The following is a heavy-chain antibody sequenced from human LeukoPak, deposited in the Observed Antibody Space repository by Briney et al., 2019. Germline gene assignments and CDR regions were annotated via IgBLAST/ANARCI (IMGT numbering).Heavy chain of an antibody. CDR2: ISGSGGST. V-gene: IGHV3-23*01. Sequence: GGSLRLSCAASGFTFSSYAMSWVRQAPGKGLEWVSAISGSGGSTYYADSVKGRFTNSRDNSKNTLYLQMNSLRAEDTAVYYCAKVPYYDFWSGTGDYWGQGTLVTVSS. CDR1: GFTFSSYA. J-gene: IGHJ4*02. CDR3: AKVPYYDFWSGTGDY. D-gene: IGHD3-3*01.